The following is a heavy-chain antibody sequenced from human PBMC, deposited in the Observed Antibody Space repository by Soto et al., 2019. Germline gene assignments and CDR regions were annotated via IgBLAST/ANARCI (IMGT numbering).Heavy chain of an antibody. Sequence: LSLTCAVYGGSFSGYYWSWIRQPPGKGLEWIGEINHSGSTNYNPSLKSRVTISVDTSKNQFSLKLSSVTAADTAVYYCARVKDTAMGNLDYWGQGTLVTVSS. CDR1: GGSFSGYY. D-gene: IGHD5-18*01. J-gene: IGHJ4*02. CDR2: INHSGST. V-gene: IGHV4-34*01. CDR3: ARVKDTAMGNLDY.